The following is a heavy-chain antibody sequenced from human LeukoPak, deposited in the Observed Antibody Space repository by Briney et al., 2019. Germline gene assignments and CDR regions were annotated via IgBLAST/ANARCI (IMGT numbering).Heavy chain of an antibody. D-gene: IGHD1-26*01. CDR1: GFTFSSYS. J-gene: IGHJ3*02. Sequence: GGSLRLSCAASGFTFSSYSMNWVRQAPGKGLEWVSSSSSSSSYIYYADSVKGRFTISRDNAKNSLYLQMNSLRAEDTAVYYCARDLGYSPDAFDIWGQGTMVTVSS. V-gene: IGHV3-21*01. CDR3: ARDLGYSPDAFDI. CDR2: SSSSSSYI.